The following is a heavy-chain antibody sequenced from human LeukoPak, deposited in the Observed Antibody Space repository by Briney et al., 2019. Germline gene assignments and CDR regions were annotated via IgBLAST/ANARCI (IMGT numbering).Heavy chain of an antibody. CDR2: INSDGGST. CDR3: AKTTWPAYFDY. V-gene: IGHV3-74*01. Sequence: GGSLRLSCAASGFTFSSYWMHWVRQAPGKGLVWVSRINSDGGSTSYADSAKGRFTISRDNAKNTLYPQMNSLRAEDTAVYYCAKTTWPAYFDYWGQGTLVTVSS. CDR1: GFTFSSYW. D-gene: IGHD4-17*01. J-gene: IGHJ4*02.